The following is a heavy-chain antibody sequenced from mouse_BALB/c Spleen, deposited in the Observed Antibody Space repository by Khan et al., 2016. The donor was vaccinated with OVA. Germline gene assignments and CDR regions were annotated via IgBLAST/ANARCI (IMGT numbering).Heavy chain of an antibody. CDR1: GYSITSGYA. CDR2: ISSSGVT. CDR3: ARGKYYGYYFDY. J-gene: IGHJ2*01. Sequence: VQLKESGPGLVKPSQSLSLTCTVTGYSITSGYAWNWIRQFPGNKLEWMGYISSSGVTSYTPSLKSRISITRDTSKNQFFLQLNSVTTEDTATYYCARGKYYGYYFDYWGQGTTRTVSS. D-gene: IGHD1-1*01. V-gene: IGHV3-2*02.